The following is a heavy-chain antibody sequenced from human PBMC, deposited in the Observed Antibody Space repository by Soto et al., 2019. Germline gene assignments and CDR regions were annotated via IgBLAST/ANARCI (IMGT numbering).Heavy chain of an antibody. J-gene: IGHJ4*02. CDR1: GFTFINYA. CDR2: ISGSGGTT. D-gene: IGHD5-12*01. V-gene: IGHV3-23*01. CDR3: AKGEDSGYDSARYFFDY. Sequence: EVQLLESGGGLVQSGGSLRLSCAASGFTFINYAMNWVRQTPGKGLEWVSAISGSGGTTLYADSVKGRFTFSRDNSKNMLYLQMNSLRPDDTAVYYCAKGEDSGYDSARYFFDYWGQGTLVTVSS.